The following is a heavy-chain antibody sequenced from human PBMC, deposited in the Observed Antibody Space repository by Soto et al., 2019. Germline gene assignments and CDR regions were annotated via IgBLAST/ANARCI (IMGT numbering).Heavy chain of an antibody. J-gene: IGHJ6*02. V-gene: IGHV1-18*01. CDR3: AGTVAGQYYYGMDV. D-gene: IGHD6-19*01. CDR2: ISAYNGNT. Sequence: QVQLVQSGAEVKKPGASVKVSCKASGYTFTSYGISWVRQAPGQGLEWMGWISAYNGNTNYAQKLQGRVTMSADTYASTAYMELRSLRSDDTAVYYCAGTVAGQYYYGMDVWGQGTTVTVSS. CDR1: GYTFTSYG.